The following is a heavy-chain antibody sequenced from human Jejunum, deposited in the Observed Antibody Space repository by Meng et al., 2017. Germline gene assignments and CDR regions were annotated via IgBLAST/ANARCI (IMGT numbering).Heavy chain of an antibody. V-gene: IGHV1-18*01. D-gene: IGHD2-21*01. Sequence: QVQLVQSGAEVKKPGASVRVPCQASDYYVTTYGFSWVRLAPGKGLEWMGWISNYNDYPNYAHQFQGRLTLTANRFTKMAYMELTSLTSDDTAIYYCARDFLAGGEDFDYWGQGTLVTVSS. CDR2: ISNYNDYP. J-gene: IGHJ4*02. CDR1: DYYVTTYG. CDR3: ARDFLAGGEDFDY.